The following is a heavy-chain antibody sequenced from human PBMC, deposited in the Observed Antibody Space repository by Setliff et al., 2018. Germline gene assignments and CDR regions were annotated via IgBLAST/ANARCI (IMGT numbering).Heavy chain of an antibody. CDR2: INPSDGST. V-gene: IGHV1-46*01. CDR3: ARDTYIGDFWSGYYIQGQFDP. D-gene: IGHD3-3*01. J-gene: IGHJ5*02. CDR1: GYTFTTYY. Sequence: ASVKVSCKASGYTFTTYYMHWVRQAPGQGLEWMGVINPSDGSTTYAQKFQGRVTITRDTSASTAYMELSSLRSEDTAVYYCARDTYIGDFWSGYYIQGQFDPWGQGTLVTVSS.